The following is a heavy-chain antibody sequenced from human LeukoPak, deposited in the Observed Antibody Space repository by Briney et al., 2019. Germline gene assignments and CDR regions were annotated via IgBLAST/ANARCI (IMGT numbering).Heavy chain of an antibody. CDR1: GFTFSSYA. Sequence: GGSLRLSCAASGFTFSSYAMSWVRQAPGKGLEWVSVIYSGGSTYYADSVKGRFTISRDNSKNTLYLQMNSLGAGDTAVYYCARDRIWFGELFFDYWGQGTLVTVSS. V-gene: IGHV3-53*01. J-gene: IGHJ4*02. CDR2: IYSGGST. D-gene: IGHD3-10*01. CDR3: ARDRIWFGELFFDY.